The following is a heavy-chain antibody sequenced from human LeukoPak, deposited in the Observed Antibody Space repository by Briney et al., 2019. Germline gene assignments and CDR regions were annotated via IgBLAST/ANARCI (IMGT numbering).Heavy chain of an antibody. CDR3: ARASGTYYYDSSGYYSSYYYYMDV. Sequence: SVKVSCKASGYTFTGYYMHWVRQAPGQGLEWMGGIIPIFGTANYAQKFQGRVTITANESTSTAYMELSSLRSEDTAVYYCARASGTYYYDSSGYYSSYYYYMDVWGKGTTVTISS. D-gene: IGHD3-22*01. J-gene: IGHJ6*03. CDR1: GYTFTGYY. CDR2: IIPIFGTA. V-gene: IGHV1-69*13.